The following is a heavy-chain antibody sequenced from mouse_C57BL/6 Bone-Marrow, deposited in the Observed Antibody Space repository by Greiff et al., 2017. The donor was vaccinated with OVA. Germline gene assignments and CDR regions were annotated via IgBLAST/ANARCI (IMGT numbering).Heavy chain of an antibody. V-gene: IGHV5-16*01. CDR2: INYDGSST. CDR1: GFTFSDYY. D-gene: IGHD2-1*01. J-gene: IGHJ4*01. Sequence: EVKVVESEGGLVQPGSSMKLSCTASGFTFSDYYMAWVRQVPEKGLEWVANINYDGSSTYYLDSLKSRFIISRDNAKNILYLQMSSLKSEDTATYYCARLWYLYAMDYWGQGTSVTVSS. CDR3: ARLWYLYAMDY.